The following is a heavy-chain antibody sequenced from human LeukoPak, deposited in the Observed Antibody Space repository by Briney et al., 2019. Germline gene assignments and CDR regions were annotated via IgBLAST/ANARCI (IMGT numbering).Heavy chain of an antibody. CDR3: ASAYSSSPLLNY. CDR2: IYSSGST. D-gene: IGHD6-6*01. J-gene: IGHJ4*02. Sequence: SEILSLTCTVSGGSISNSYWTWIRQPAGKRLEWIGRIYSSGSTKYNPSLKNRVTISVDRSKNQFSLKLSSVTAADTAVYYCASAYSSSPLLNYWGQGTLVTVSS. V-gene: IGHV4-4*07. CDR1: GGSISNSY.